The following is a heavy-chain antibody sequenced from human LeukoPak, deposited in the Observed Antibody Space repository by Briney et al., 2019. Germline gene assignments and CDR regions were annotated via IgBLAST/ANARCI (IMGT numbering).Heavy chain of an antibody. Sequence: GGSLRLSCAASGFTFSSYAMSWVRQAPGKGLEWVSSISSSSSYIYYADSVKGRFTISRDNAKNSLYLQMNSLRAEDTAVYYCAIFSGGGWPLDYWGQGTLVTVSS. CDR3: AIFSGGGWPLDY. D-gene: IGHD2-15*01. V-gene: IGHV3-21*01. J-gene: IGHJ4*02. CDR1: GFTFSSYA. CDR2: ISSSSSYI.